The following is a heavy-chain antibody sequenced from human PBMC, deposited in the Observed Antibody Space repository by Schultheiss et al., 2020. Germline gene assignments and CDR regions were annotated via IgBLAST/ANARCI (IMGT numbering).Heavy chain of an antibody. Sequence: GGSLRLSCAPSGFTFASYAMSWVRQVPGKGLEWVSAISGSDGSTHHADSVEGRFEISRDDSKNTIYLQMKSLRVEDTAVYFCASTSVTTDYYYYYAMDVWGQGTTVTVSS. D-gene: IGHD4-17*01. CDR2: ISGSDGST. CDR3: ASTSVTTDYYYYYAMDV. J-gene: IGHJ6*02. V-gene: IGHV3-23*01. CDR1: GFTFASYA.